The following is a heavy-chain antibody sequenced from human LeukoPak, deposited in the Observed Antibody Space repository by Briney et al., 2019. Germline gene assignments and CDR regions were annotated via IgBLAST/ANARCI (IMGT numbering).Heavy chain of an antibody. D-gene: IGHD4-11*01. CDR2: IYTSGST. J-gene: IGHJ6*03. CDR3: ARTDYSNYYYYYYMDV. CDR1: GGSISSYY. Sequence: SETLSLTCTVSGGSISSYYWSWIRQPAGKGVVWIGRIYTSGSTNYNPSLKSRVTMSVDTSKNQFSLKLSSVTAADTAVYYRARTDYSNYYYYYYMDVWGKGTTVTVSS. V-gene: IGHV4-4*07.